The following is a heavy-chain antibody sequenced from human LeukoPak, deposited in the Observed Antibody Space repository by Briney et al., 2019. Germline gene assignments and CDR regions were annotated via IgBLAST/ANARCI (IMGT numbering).Heavy chain of an antibody. CDR3: ARGDITMMTLLDY. V-gene: IGHV4-59*01. J-gene: IGHJ4*02. CDR1: GGSISSYY. Sequence: SETLSLTCTVSGGSISSYYWSWIRQPPGKGLEWIGYIYYSGSTNYNPSLKSRVTISVDTSKNQFSLKLSSVTAADTAVYYCARGDITMMTLLDYWGQGTLVTVSS. D-gene: IGHD3-22*01. CDR2: IYYSGST.